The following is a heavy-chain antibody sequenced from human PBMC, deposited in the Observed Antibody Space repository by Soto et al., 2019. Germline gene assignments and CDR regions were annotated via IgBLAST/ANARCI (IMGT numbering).Heavy chain of an antibody. J-gene: IGHJ4*02. Sequence: ASVKVSCKASGYTFTNYDMHWVRQAPGQGLEWMGWINPNSGGTNYAQKFQGWVTMTRDTSISTAYMELSRLRSDDTAVYYCARAGIAARSDFDYWGQGTLVTVSS. CDR3: ARAGIAARSDFDY. V-gene: IGHV1-2*04. D-gene: IGHD6-6*01. CDR2: INPNSGGT. CDR1: GYTFTNYD.